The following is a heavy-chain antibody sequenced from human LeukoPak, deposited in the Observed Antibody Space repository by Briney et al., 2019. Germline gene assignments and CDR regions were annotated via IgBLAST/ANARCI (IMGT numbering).Heavy chain of an antibody. CDR1: GYTFTSYS. CDR2: INPSDAST. D-gene: IGHD1-26*01. CDR3: ARLARYSWSPISPLYYYYHMDV. J-gene: IGHJ6*03. V-gene: IGHV1-46*01. Sequence: ASVKVSCKASGYTFTSYSMNWVRQAPGQGPEWMGIINPSDASTTYAQKFQGRVTMTRDMSTSTVYMELSSLRSEDTAVYYCARLARYSWSPISPLYYYYHMDVWGKGTTVTVSS.